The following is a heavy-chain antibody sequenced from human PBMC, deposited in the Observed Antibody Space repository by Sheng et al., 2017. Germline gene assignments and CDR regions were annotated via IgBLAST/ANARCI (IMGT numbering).Heavy chain of an antibody. Sequence: QVQLQQWGAGLLKPSETLSLTCAVYGGSFSGYYWSWIRQPPGKGLEWIGEINHSGSTNYNPSLKSRVTISVDTSKNQFSLKLSSVTAADTAVYYCARWVLRYFDWLLWSNYFDYWGQGTLVTVSS. D-gene: IGHD3-9*01. CDR1: GGSFSGYY. CDR2: INHSGST. V-gene: IGHV4-34*01. CDR3: ARWVLRYFDWLLWSNYFDY. J-gene: IGHJ4*02.